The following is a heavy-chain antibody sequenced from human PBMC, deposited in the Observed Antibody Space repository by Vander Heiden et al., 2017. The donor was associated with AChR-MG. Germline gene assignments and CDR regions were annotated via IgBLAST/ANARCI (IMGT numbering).Heavy chain of an antibody. Sequence: QVQLVESGGGVVQPGRSLRLSCAASGFPFSSYGMHWVRQAPGKGLEWVAVIWYDGSNKYYADSVKGRFTISRDNSKNTLYLQMNSLRAEDTAVYYCARSGDYSYVYFDYWGQGTLVTVSS. CDR2: IWYDGSNK. CDR3: ARSGDYSYVYFDY. V-gene: IGHV3-33*01. D-gene: IGHD4-17*01. J-gene: IGHJ4*02. CDR1: GFPFSSYG.